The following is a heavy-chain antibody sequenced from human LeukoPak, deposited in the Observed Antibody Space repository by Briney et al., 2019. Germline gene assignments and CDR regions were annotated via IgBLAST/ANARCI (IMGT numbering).Heavy chain of an antibody. CDR3: AKDAVGRHYFDY. J-gene: IGHJ4*02. CDR2: IWYDGSNK. Sequence: GGSLRLSCAASGFTFSSYGMHWVRQAPGKGLEWVAVIWYDGSNKYYADSVKGRFTISRDNSKNTLYLQMNSLRAEDTAVYYCAKDAVGRHYFDYWGQGTLVTVSS. CDR1: GFTFSSYG. V-gene: IGHV3-33*06. D-gene: IGHD1-26*01.